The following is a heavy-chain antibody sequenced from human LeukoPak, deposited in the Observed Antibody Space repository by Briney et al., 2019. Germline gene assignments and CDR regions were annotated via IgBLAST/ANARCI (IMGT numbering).Heavy chain of an antibody. J-gene: IGHJ5*02. V-gene: IGHV3-20*04. CDR2: INWKGDWA. Sequence: GGSLRLSCAASGFKFDDYGRRWVRQAPGKRQGRVCDINWKGDWAGYADSVKGRFTISRDNAKNSLYLQLNSLRAEDTALYYCAGYYYDSSRGFVLWGQGALVTDSA. CDR1: GFKFDDYG. D-gene: IGHD3-22*01. CDR3: AGYYYDSSRGFVL.